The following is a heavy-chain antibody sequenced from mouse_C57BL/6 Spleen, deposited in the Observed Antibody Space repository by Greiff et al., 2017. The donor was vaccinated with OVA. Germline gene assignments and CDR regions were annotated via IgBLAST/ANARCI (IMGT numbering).Heavy chain of an antibody. D-gene: IGHD2-2*01. Sequence: EVQLQQSGPELVKPGASVKISCKASGYTFTDYYMNWVKQSPGQGLEWIGDINPNNGGTSYNQKFKGKATLTVDKSSSTAYMELRSLTSEDSAVFYCASGLHCDYWGQGTTLTVSS. V-gene: IGHV1-26*01. CDR3: ASGLHCDY. CDR1: GYTFTDYY. J-gene: IGHJ2*01. CDR2: INPNNGGT.